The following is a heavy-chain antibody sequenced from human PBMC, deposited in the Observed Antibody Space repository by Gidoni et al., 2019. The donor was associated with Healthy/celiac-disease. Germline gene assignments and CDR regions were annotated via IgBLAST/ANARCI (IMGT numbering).Heavy chain of an antibody. CDR1: GGSLRSGSYY. J-gene: IGHJ6*03. CDR2: IYTSGST. Sequence: QVQLQESGPGLVKPSQTLSLTCTVSGGSLRSGSYYWSWIRQPAGKGLEWIGGIYTSGSTNYNPSLKSRVTISVDTSKNQFSLKLSSVTAADTAVYYCAGRNRLHPHGDYYMDVWGKGTTVTVSS. V-gene: IGHV4-61*02. CDR3: AGRNRLHPHGDYYMDV. D-gene: IGHD2-21*01.